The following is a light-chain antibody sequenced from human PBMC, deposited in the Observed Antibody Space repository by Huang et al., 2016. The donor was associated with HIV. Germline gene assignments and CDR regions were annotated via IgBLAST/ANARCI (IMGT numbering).Light chain of an antibody. J-gene: IGKJ4*01. V-gene: IGKV1-39*01. CDR2: VAS. CDR1: QSIGTY. Sequence: DIQMTQSPSSLSASVGDRVTIACRASQSIGTYLNWYQQKRGKAPRLLIHVASSLQSGVPSRFSGSGSVTDVTLTISSLQPEDFATYYCQQSYSALGLTFGGGTKVEIK. CDR3: QQSYSALGLT.